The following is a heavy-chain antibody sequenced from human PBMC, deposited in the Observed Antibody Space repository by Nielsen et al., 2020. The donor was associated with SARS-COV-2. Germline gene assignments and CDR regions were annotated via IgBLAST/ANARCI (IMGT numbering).Heavy chain of an antibody. CDR1: GDTFTSYY. CDR2: INPSGGST. CDR3: ATGDIVATTIY. V-gene: IGHV1-46*01. J-gene: IGHJ4*02. D-gene: IGHD5-12*01. Sequence: ASVKVSCKASGDTFTSYYMHWVRQAPGQGLEWMGIINPSGGSTSYAQKFQGRVTMTRDTSRSTVYMELSSLRSEDTAVYYCATGDIVATTIYWGQGTLVTVSS.